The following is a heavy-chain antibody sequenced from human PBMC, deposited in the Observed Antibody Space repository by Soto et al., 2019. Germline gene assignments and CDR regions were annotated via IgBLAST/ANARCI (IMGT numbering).Heavy chain of an antibody. CDR2: NYSTGNT. CDR1: GDSIRSSSY. V-gene: IGHV4-39*01. D-gene: IGHD6-13*01. J-gene: IGHJ6*02. CDR3: RISSRYSTDV. Sequence: QLQLQESGPGLVKPSETLSLTCTVSGDSIRSSSYWGWIRQPPGKGLEWIGSNYSTGNTYYNPSLNSQVTISVDTSKIQFSLNVISVTAADTAVYYCRISSRYSTDVWGQGTTVTVSS.